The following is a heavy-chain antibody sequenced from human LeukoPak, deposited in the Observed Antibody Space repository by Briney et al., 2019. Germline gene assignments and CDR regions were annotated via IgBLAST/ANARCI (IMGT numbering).Heavy chain of an antibody. Sequence: GGSLRLSCAASGFTVDSNYLSWVRQAPGKGLEWVSTVYTGGNTYYAASVKGRFTISRDFSKNTVFLHMNSLRAEDTAMYYCARGDDSGYYDYFDYWGQGALVTVSS. CDR1: GFTVDSNY. D-gene: IGHD3-22*01. CDR3: ARGDDSGYYDYFDY. J-gene: IGHJ4*02. CDR2: VYTGGNT. V-gene: IGHV3-53*01.